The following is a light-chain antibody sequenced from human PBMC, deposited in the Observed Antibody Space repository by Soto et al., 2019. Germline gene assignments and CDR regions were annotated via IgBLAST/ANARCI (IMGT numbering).Light chain of an antibody. CDR1: SSDVGGYNY. J-gene: IGLJ1*01. V-gene: IGLV2-14*01. CDR2: DVS. Sequence: QSVRTQPASVSGSPGQSITISCTGASSDVGGYNYVSWYQRHPGKAPKLIIYDVSNRPSGVSNRFSGSKSGNTASLTISGLQAEDEADYYCSSYTSSTSYVFGTGTKVTVL. CDR3: SSYTSSTSYV.